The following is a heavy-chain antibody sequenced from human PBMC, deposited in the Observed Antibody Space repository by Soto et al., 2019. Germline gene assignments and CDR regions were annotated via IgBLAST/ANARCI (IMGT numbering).Heavy chain of an antibody. CDR2: IKQDGSQK. J-gene: IGHJ3*02. D-gene: IGHD3-22*01. Sequence: GGSLRVSCAASGFTFSSYWMSWGRQAPGKGLEWVANIKQDGSQKLYGDSVKGRFTISRDNTKNSLYLQMNSLRAEDTAVYYCARGDYHDSSGPFSDAFYILSLGTILTVSS. CDR3: ARGDYHDSSGPFSDAFYI. CDR1: GFTFSSYW. V-gene: IGHV3-7*04.